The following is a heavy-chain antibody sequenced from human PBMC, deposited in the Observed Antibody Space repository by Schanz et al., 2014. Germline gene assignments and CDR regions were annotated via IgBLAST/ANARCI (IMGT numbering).Heavy chain of an antibody. V-gene: IGHV1-69*02. CDR1: GDTFSKYN. D-gene: IGHD6-19*01. Sequence: QVQLVQSGPEVKKPGPSVKVSCHAFGDTFSKYNIMWVRQVPGQGLEWLGRIMPLRGIGNNAWKFQDRLTITANKTINITIKELSSRGSEDATVYYCTRLRRADPNGFDVGGQGTTVTVS. CDR2: IMPLRGIG. CDR3: TRLRRADPNGFDV. J-gene: IGHJ6*02.